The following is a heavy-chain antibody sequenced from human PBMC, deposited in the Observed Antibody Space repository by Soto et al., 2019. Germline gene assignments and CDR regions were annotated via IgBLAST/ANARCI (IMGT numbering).Heavy chain of an antibody. D-gene: IGHD4-4*01. J-gene: IGHJ6*02. CDR2: IYYSGST. V-gene: IGHV4-31*03. CDR3: ARDGANDYSKRSYYYYYGMDV. CDR1: GGSISSGGYY. Sequence: SETLSLTCTVSGGSISSGGYYWSWIRQHPGKGLEWIGYIYYSGSTYYNPSLKSRVTISVDTSKNQFSLKLSSVTAADTAVYYCARDGANDYSKRSYYYYYGMDVWGQGTTVTVSS.